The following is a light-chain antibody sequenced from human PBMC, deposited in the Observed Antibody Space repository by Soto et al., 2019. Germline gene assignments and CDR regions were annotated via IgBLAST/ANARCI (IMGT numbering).Light chain of an antibody. CDR1: QSSGTY. CDR3: QQSYNTPL. CDR2: GTS. Sequence: IRMTQSPSSLSASVGDRVTITCRASQSSGTYLHWYQQKPGQAPKLLIYGTSSLQSGVPSRFSGSGSGTAFTLTISSLQPEDFATYYCQQSYNTPLFGGGTKVDIK. J-gene: IGKJ4*01. V-gene: IGKV1-39*01.